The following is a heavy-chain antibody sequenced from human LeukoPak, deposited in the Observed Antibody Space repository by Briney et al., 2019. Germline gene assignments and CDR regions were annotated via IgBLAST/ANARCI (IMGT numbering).Heavy chain of an antibody. CDR1: GFTFSSYW. J-gene: IGHJ4*02. CDR3: ARVRFGDY. D-gene: IGHD3-10*01. Sequence: QAGGSLRLSCAASGFTFSSYWMTWVRQAPGKGLEWVADIKQDGSEKYYMDSVKGRFTISRDNAKNSLYLQMNSLRAEDAAVYYCARVRFGDYWGQGTLVTVSS. V-gene: IGHV3-7*01. CDR2: IKQDGSEK.